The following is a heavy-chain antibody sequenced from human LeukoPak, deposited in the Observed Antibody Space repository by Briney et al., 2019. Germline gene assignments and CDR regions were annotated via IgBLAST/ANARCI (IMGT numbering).Heavy chain of an antibody. Sequence: SETLSLNSTVSGDSVISYKYYWGWIRQPPGKGLEWLGSIYHRGSTYYNPSLQSRLTISVDTSKNLFSLRLTSVTAADTAVYYCARQGAVVRGYYYFSGMDVWGQGTTVAVSS. V-gene: IGHV4-39*01. CDR2: IYHRGST. CDR1: GDSVISYKYY. D-gene: IGHD3/OR15-3a*01. J-gene: IGHJ6*02. CDR3: ARQGAVVRGYYYFSGMDV.